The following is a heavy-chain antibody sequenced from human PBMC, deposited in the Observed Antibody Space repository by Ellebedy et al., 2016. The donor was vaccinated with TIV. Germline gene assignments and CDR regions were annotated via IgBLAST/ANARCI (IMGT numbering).Heavy chain of an antibody. Sequence: GGSLRLSCEVSGFSISSNYMSWVRQAPGKGLEWVSIIYSAGNTYYADSAKGRFTISRDTSKNTLYLQMNRLSGEDTAVYYCARVDLGLAFHYWGRGALVTVSS. CDR3: ARVDLGLAFHY. CDR1: GFSISSNY. CDR2: IYSAGNT. J-gene: IGHJ4*02. V-gene: IGHV3-53*01. D-gene: IGHD1-26*01.